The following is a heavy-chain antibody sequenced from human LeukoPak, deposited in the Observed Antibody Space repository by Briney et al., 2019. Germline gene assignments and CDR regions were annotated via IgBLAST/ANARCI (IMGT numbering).Heavy chain of an antibody. CDR2: IYPGDSDT. CDR1: GYSFTNYW. J-gene: IGHJ5*02. CDR3: ARGKQLVLRWFDP. Sequence: GESLKISCKGSGYSFTNYWIAWVRQMPGKGLECMGIIYPGDSDTRYSPSFQGQVTLSADKSITTAYLQWSSLKASDTAMYYCARGKQLVLRWFDPWGQGTLVTVSS. D-gene: IGHD6-6*01. V-gene: IGHV5-51*01.